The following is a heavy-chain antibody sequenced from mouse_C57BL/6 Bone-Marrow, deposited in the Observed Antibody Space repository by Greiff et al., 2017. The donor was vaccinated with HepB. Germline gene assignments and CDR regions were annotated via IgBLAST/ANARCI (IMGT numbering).Heavy chain of an antibody. D-gene: IGHD3-2*02. CDR3: ARRGSQQLSLPYYFDY. CDR1: GYSFTSDW. CDR2: INPSSGYT. V-gene: IGHV1-7*01. J-gene: IGHJ2*01. Sequence: QAQVQQSGAELAKPGASVKLSCKASGYSFTSDWMHWVKQRPGQGLEWNGYINPSSGYTKYNQKFKDKATLTADKSSSTANMQLSSLTYEASAVYSCARRGSQQLSLPYYFDYWGQGTTLTVSS.